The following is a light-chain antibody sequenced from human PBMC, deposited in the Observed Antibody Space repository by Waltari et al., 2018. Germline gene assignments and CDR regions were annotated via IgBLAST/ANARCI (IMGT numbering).Light chain of an antibody. V-gene: IGLV1-44*01. Sequence: QSVLTQPTSASGTPGQRVTFPCPGTLSNIERNTVNWYRQLPRTAPKPLIYGENRRPSGVPDRFSGSKSGTSASLAISGLQSADEADYYCAGWDDSLNGPVFGGGTKLTVL. CDR1: LSNIERNT. J-gene: IGLJ3*02. CDR3: AGWDDSLNGPV. CDR2: GEN.